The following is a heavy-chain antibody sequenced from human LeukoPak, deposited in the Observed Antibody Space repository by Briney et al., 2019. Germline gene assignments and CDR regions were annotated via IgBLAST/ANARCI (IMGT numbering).Heavy chain of an antibody. J-gene: IGHJ4*02. D-gene: IGHD4-23*01. CDR3: AYSYDGKVVPFDC. V-gene: IGHV4-4*09. CDR2: IHSSGRT. Sequence: PSETLSLTCTVSDGSISNSYWNWVRQPPGKEREGLGYIHSSGRTNYNPSLKSRITLLIDTSENQFSLRLTSVTAADTAVYYCAYSYDGKVVPFDCWGQGSLVTVSS. CDR1: DGSISNSY.